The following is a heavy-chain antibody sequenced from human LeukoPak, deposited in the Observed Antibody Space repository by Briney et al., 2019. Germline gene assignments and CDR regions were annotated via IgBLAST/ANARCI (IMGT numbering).Heavy chain of an antibody. V-gene: IGHV4-34*01. CDR1: GGSFSGYY. Sequence: SETLSLTCAVYGGSFSGYYWSWIRQPPGKGLEWIGEINHSGSTNYNPSLKSRVTISVDTSKNQFSLKLSSVTAADTAVYYCARGDGYSSSWYSYWGQGTLVTVSS. CDR3: ARGDGYSSSWYSY. J-gene: IGHJ4*02. CDR2: INHSGST. D-gene: IGHD6-13*01.